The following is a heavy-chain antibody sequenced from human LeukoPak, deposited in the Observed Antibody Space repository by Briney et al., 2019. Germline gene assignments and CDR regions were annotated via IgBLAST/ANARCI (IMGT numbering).Heavy chain of an antibody. V-gene: IGHV3-30*04. CDR1: GFTFSSYA. CDR3: ARDMDYRPIGSYYYGY. CDR2: ISYDGSNK. J-gene: IGHJ4*02. D-gene: IGHD1-26*01. Sequence: GGSLRLSCAASGFTFSSYAMHWVRQAPGKGLEWVAVISYDGSNKYYADSVKGRFTISRDNSKNTLYLQMNSLRAEDTAVYYCARDMDYRPIGSYYYGYWGQGTLVTVSS.